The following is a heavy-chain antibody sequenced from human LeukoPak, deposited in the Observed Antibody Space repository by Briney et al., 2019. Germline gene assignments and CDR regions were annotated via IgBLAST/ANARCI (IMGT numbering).Heavy chain of an antibody. CDR1: GGSISSYY. CDR3: ARVPRYFDWLPIDY. V-gene: IGHV4-59*01. Sequence: PSETLSLTCTVSGGSISSYYWSWIRQPPGKGLEWIGYIYYSGSTNYNPSLKSRVTISVDTSKNQFSLKLSSVTAADTAVYYCARVPRYFDWLPIDYWGQGTLVTVSS. D-gene: IGHD3-9*01. CDR2: IYYSGST. J-gene: IGHJ4*02.